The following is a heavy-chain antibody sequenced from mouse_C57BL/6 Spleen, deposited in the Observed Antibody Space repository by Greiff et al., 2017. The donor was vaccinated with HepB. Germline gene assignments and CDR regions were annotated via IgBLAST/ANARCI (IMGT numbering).Heavy chain of an antibody. D-gene: IGHD2-3*01. CDR1: GYTFTDYY. J-gene: IGHJ4*01. CDR3: ARSNDGDYDYAMDY. CDR2: INPNNGGT. Sequence: EVQLQQSGPELVKPGASVKISCKASGYTFTDYYMNWVKQSHGKSLEWIGDINPNNGGTSYNQKFKGKATLTVDKSSSTAYMELRSLPSEGAAGYYCARSNDGDYDYAMDYWGQGTSVTVSS. V-gene: IGHV1-26*01.